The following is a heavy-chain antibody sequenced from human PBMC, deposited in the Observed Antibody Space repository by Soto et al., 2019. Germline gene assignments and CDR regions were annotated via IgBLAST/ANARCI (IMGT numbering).Heavy chain of an antibody. J-gene: IGHJ6*02. Sequence: SETLSLTCAVSGGSISSSNWWSWVRPPPGKGLEWFGVIYHSGSTNYNPSLKSRVTISVDKSKNQFSLKLSSVTAADAAVYYCARGSPYYDFWSGSHIPPYYYYGMDVWGQGTTLTVSS. CDR1: GGSISSSNW. D-gene: IGHD3-3*01. V-gene: IGHV4-4*02. CDR3: ARGSPYYDFWSGSHIPPYYYYGMDV. CDR2: IYHSGST.